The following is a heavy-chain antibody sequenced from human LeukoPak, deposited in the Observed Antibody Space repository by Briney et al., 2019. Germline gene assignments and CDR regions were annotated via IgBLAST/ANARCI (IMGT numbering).Heavy chain of an antibody. CDR3: ARDRLFGSGHRYFDY. CDR1: GGSITSYF. Sequence: SETLSLTCTVSGGSITSYFWSWIRQPAGKGLEWIGRIYTSGSTNYNPSLKSRVTMSVDTSKNQFSLKLSSGTVADTAVYYCARDRLFGSGHRYFDYWGQGTLVTVSS. J-gene: IGHJ4*02. D-gene: IGHD3-22*01. V-gene: IGHV4-4*07. CDR2: IYTSGST.